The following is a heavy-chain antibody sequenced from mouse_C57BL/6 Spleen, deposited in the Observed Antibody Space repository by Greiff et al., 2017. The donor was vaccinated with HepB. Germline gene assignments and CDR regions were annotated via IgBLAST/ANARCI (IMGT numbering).Heavy chain of an antibody. CDR3: AKHLGYYYAMDY. Sequence: VQLQQSGPELAKPGASVKISCKASGYAFSSSWMNWVKQRPGKGLEWIGRIYPGDGDTNYNGKFKGKATLTADKSSSTAYMQLSSLTSEDSAVYFCAKHLGYYYAMDYWGQGTSVTVSS. J-gene: IGHJ4*01. V-gene: IGHV1-82*01. CDR1: GYAFSSSW. CDR2: IYPGDGDT.